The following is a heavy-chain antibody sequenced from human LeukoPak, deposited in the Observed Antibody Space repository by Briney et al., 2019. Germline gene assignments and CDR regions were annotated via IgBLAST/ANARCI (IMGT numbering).Heavy chain of an antibody. Sequence: RPSETLSLTCTVSGGSISSYYWSWIRQPPGKGLEWIGYIYYSGSTNYNPSLKSRVTISVDTSKNQFSLKLSSVTAADTAVYYCARGPMRSHAVGTGIDYWGQGTLVTVSS. CDR2: IYYSGST. J-gene: IGHJ4*02. D-gene: IGHD1-1*01. CDR1: GGSISSYY. CDR3: ARGPMRSHAVGTGIDY. V-gene: IGHV4-59*12.